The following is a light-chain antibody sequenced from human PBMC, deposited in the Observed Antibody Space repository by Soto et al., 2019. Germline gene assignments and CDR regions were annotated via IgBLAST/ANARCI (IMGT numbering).Light chain of an antibody. V-gene: IGKV1-12*01. Sequence: DIQMTQSPSSVSASVGDRVTITCRSSQGISIWLSWYQQKPGTAPKLLIYAASTLQSGVPSRFSGSGSGTDFTLTISSLQPEDFATYYCQTANSFPLTFGGGTKVEIK. J-gene: IGKJ4*01. CDR3: QTANSFPLT. CDR2: AAS. CDR1: QGISIW.